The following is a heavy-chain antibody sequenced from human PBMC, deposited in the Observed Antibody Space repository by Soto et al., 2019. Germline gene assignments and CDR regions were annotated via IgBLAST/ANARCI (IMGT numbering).Heavy chain of an antibody. V-gene: IGHV1-18*01. CDR2: ISAYNGNT. CDR1: GYTFTSYG. J-gene: IGHJ4*02. D-gene: IGHD6-13*01. Sequence: QVQLVQSGAEVKKPGASVKVSCKASGYTFTSYGISWVRQAPGQGLEWMGWISAYNGNTNYAQKLQGRVTMTTDTATSTAYMELRSLGSDDTAVYYCARVKAYSSSWYGGLVDYWGQGTLVTVSS. CDR3: ARVKAYSSSWYGGLVDY.